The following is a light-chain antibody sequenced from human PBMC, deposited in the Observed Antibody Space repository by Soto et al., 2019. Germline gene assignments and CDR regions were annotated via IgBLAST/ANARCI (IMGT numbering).Light chain of an antibody. CDR1: QSVGSY. J-gene: IGKJ4*01. CDR2: DTP. CDR3: QQRSDWSLT. Sequence: EIVLTQSPATLSLSPGERATLSCRASQSVGSYLGWYQQKPGQAPRLLIYDTPNRATGIPARFSGSGSGTDFPLTISSLEPEDLAVYYCQQRSDWSLTFGGGTKVEI. V-gene: IGKV3-11*01.